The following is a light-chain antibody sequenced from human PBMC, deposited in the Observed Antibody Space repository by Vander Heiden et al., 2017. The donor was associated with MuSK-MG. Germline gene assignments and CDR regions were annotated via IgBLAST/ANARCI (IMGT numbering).Light chain of an antibody. CDR2: AAS. V-gene: IGKV1-39*01. Sequence: DIQMTQSPSSLSASVGDRVTITCRASQSISSYLNWYQQKPGKAPKLLIYAASSLQSGVPSRFSGSGYGTDFTLTISSRQPEDFATYYCQQSDSNLRLTFGGGTKVEIK. CDR3: QQSDSNLRLT. CDR1: QSISSY. J-gene: IGKJ4*01.